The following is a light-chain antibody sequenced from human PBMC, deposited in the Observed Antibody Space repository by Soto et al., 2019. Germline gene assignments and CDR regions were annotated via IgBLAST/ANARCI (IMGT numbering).Light chain of an antibody. V-gene: IGKV3-11*01. CDR2: DTS. Sequence: REYLSVVASSSKERATLSCRASQTVSNKLAWYQHKPGQAPRLLIYDTSNRATGIPARFSGSGSGTDFTLTISSLEPEDFAVYYCHQRKSWPRTFGQGTKVDIK. CDR1: QTVSNK. J-gene: IGKJ1*01. CDR3: HQRKSWPRT.